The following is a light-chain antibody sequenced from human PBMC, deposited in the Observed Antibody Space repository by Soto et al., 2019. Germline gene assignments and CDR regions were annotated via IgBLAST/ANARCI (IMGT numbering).Light chain of an antibody. J-gene: IGLJ1*01. Sequence: QSVLTQPASVSGSPAQSITISSTGASSDIGGYNYVSWYQQHPGKAPKLMIYEVSKRPSGVPDRFSGSKSGNTASLTVSGLQAEDEADYYCSSYAGSNNYVFGTGTKVTVL. CDR2: EVS. V-gene: IGLV2-8*01. CDR3: SSYAGSNNYV. CDR1: SSDIGGYNY.